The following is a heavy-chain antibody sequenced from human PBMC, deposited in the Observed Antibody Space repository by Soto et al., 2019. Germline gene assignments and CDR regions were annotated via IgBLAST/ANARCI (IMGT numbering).Heavy chain of an antibody. J-gene: IGHJ4*02. CDR3: ARLLPSDLFGVVIHADSWYFDY. Sequence: PGESLKISCKGSGYSFTSYWIGWVRQMPGKGLEWMGIIYPGDSDTRYSPSFQGQVTISADKSISTAYLQWSSLKASDTAMYYCARLLPSDLFGVVIHADSWYFDYWGQGTLVTVSS. D-gene: IGHD3-3*01. CDR1: GYSFTSYW. CDR2: IYPGDSDT. V-gene: IGHV5-51*01.